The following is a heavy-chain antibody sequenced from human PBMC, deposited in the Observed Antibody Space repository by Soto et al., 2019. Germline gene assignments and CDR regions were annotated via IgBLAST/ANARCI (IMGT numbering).Heavy chain of an antibody. CDR2: ISYDGYNK. Sequence: QVQLVESGGGVVHPGRSLRLSCAASGFTFSSYAMPWVRQAPGKGLEGVAVISYDGYNKYYADSVKGRFTFSRDNSKNSLNLQMNSLRDEDTAVYYCARGPYCSGGTCFGSQSAFDIWGQGTMVTVSS. J-gene: IGHJ3*02. V-gene: IGHV3-30-3*01. CDR3: ARGPYCSGGTCFGSQSAFDI. D-gene: IGHD2-15*01. CDR1: GFTFSSYA.